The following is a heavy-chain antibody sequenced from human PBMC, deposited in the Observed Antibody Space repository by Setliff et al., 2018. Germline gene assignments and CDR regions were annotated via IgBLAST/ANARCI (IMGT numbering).Heavy chain of an antibody. V-gene: IGHV3-23*01. Sequence: SLRLSCAASGFTFSSYNMNWVRQAPGKGLEWVSSISGSGSSAYYADSVKGRFTISRDNPKNTLFLQMNSLRAEDTAVYYCAKDRYCGGGSCLKDFEYWGQGTLVTVSS. CDR1: GFTFSSYN. CDR3: AKDRYCGGGSCLKDFEY. D-gene: IGHD2-15*01. CDR2: ISGSGSSA. J-gene: IGHJ4*02.